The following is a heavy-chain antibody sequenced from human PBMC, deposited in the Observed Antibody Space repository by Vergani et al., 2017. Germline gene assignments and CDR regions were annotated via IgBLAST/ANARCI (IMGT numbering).Heavy chain of an antibody. J-gene: IGHJ4*02. CDR3: ARDRGGSRD. CDR1: GGSISSYY. V-gene: IGHV4-59*01. Sequence: QVQLQESGPGLVKPSETLSLTCTVSGGSISSYYWSWIRQPPGKGLGWIGYIYYSGSTNYNPSLKSRVTISVDTSKNQFSLKLSSVTAADTAVYYCARDRGGSRDWGQGTLVTVSS. CDR2: IYYSGST. D-gene: IGHD3-10*01.